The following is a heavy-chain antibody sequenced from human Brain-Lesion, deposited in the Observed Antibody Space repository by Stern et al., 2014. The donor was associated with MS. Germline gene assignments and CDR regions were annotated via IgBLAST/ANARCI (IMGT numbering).Heavy chain of an antibody. Sequence: VQLVESGGGLVQPGGSLTISCTAAGFTFGNYWMTWVRQAPGKGLEWVATIKEDGTEKNYVDSVKGRFTISRDNARNSLYLQMNSLRVEDTALYYWARVYNTIYGIVTQRGSGMDVWGQGTTVIVSS. D-gene: IGHD3-3*01. J-gene: IGHJ6*02. CDR2: IKEDGTEK. CDR1: GFTFGNYW. CDR3: ARVYNTIYGIVTQRGSGMDV. V-gene: IGHV3-7*01.